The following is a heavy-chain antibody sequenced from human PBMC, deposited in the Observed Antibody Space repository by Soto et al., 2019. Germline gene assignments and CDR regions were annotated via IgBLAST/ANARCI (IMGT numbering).Heavy chain of an antibody. V-gene: IGHV1-58*01. CDR1: GFTFTSSA. D-gene: IGHD6-19*01. CDR3: AAVLVAVAGTDFDY. J-gene: IGHJ4*02. Sequence: ASVKVSCKASGFTFTSSAVQWVRQARGQRLEWIGWIVVGSGNTNYAQKFQERVTITRDMSTSTAYMELSSLRSEDTAVYYCAAVLVAVAGTDFDYWGQGTLVTVSS. CDR2: IVVGSGNT.